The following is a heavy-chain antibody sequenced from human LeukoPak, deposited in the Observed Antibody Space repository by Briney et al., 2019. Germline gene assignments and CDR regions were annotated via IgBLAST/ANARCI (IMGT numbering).Heavy chain of an antibody. Sequence: GGSLRLSCAASGFTFSSYEMNWVRQAPGEGLEWISYISSSGTTTHYADSVKGRFTISRDNAKNSLYLQMHSLRGEDRAGCCCATRGRSVVRGVWGQGSLVTVSP. D-gene: IGHD3-10*01. V-gene: IGHV3-48*03. CDR3: ATRGRSVVRGV. J-gene: IGHJ4*02. CDR2: ISSSGTTT. CDR1: GFTFSSYE.